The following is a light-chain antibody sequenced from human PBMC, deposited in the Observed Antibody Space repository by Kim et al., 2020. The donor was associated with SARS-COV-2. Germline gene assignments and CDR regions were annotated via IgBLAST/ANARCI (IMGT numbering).Light chain of an antibody. J-gene: IGLJ3*02. CDR2: QDS. CDR3: QAWDSSTGV. CDR1: KSGAIS. Sequence: VSPGQTARLTCSGDKSGAISSSWFHQKPGQSPVLVLYQDSKRPSGIPERFSGSNSGNTATLTISGTQAMDEADYYCQAWDSSTGVFGGGTQLTVL. V-gene: IGLV3-1*01.